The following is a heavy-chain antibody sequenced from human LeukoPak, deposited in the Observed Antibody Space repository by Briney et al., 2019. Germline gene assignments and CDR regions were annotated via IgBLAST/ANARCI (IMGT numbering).Heavy chain of an antibody. CDR3: ARGYTYGPPTDDY. D-gene: IGHD5-18*01. CDR2: INPSGGST. CDR1: GYTFTNYY. Sequence: ASVKVSCKASGYTFTNYYMNWVRQAPGQGLEWMGIINPSGGSTSYAQKFQGKVTMTRDTSTTTVYMELSSLRSGDTAVYYCARGYTYGPPTDDYWGQGTLVTVSS. V-gene: IGHV1-46*03. J-gene: IGHJ4*02.